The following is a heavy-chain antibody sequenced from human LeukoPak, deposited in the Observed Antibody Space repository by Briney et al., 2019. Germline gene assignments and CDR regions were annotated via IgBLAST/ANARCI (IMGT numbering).Heavy chain of an antibody. V-gene: IGHV3-30*02. J-gene: IGHJ4*02. D-gene: IGHD6-13*01. CDR1: GFTFSNYG. CDR2: IRHDGSNR. Sequence: GGSLRLSCAASGFTFSNYGMHWVRQAPGKGLEWVAFIRHDGSNRYYEDSVKGRFTISRDNSKKTLYLQMSSLRAEDTAVYYCAKDAEYSSSWYTAYNWGQGTLVTVSS. CDR3: AKDAEYSSSWYTAYN.